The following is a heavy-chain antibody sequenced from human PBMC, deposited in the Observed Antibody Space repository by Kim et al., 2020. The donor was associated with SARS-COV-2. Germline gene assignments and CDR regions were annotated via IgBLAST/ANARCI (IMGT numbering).Heavy chain of an antibody. Sequence: GGSLRLSCAASGFTFSIYGMHWVRQAPGKGLEWVAVISYDGSNKYYADSVKGRFTISRDNSKNTLYLQMNSLRAEDTAVYYCAKEEGSGYSSGWTSYSYGIDVCGQGTPVTVSS. V-gene: IGHV3-30*18. J-gene: IGHJ6*02. CDR1: GFTFSIYG. CDR3: AKEEGSGYSSGWTSYSYGIDV. D-gene: IGHD6-19*01. CDR2: ISYDGSNK.